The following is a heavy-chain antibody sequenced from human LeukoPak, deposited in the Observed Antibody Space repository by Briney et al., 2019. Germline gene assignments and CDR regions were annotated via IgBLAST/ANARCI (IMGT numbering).Heavy chain of an antibody. D-gene: IGHD3-10*01. CDR1: GFTFSSYG. J-gene: IGHJ6*04. CDR3: AKVHGSGEFLYYYYYYGMDV. Sequence: GGSLRLSCAASGFTFSSYGMHWVRQAPGKGLKWVAVISYDGSNKYYADSVKGRFTISRDNSKNTLYLQMNSLRAEDTAVYYCAKVHGSGEFLYYYYYYGMDVWGKGTTVTVSS. CDR2: ISYDGSNK. V-gene: IGHV3-30*18.